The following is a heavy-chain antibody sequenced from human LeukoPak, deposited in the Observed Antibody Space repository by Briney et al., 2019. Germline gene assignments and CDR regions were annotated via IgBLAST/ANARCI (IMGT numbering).Heavy chain of an antibody. CDR3: ARDSAHYDILTGYYLYYFNH. J-gene: IGHJ4*02. CDR1: GGSISSYY. Sequence: SETLSLTCTVSGGSISSYYWSWIRQPPGKGLEWIGYIYNSGSTNYNPSLKGRVTISVDTSKNQFSLKLTSVTAADTAVYYCARDSAHYDILTGYYLYYFNHWGQGTLVTVSS. CDR2: IYNSGST. V-gene: IGHV4-59*01. D-gene: IGHD3-9*01.